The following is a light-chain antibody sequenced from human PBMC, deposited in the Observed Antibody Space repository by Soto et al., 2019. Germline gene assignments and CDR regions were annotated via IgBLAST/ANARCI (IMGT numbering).Light chain of an antibody. CDR3: QQYGSSPAIT. Sequence: VMTQAPATLSVSPGERATLSCRASQTINNNVAWYQLKDGQVPRLLIYGASSRATGIPDRFSGSGSGTDFTLTISRLEPEDFAVYYCQQYGSSPAITFGQGTRLEI. V-gene: IGKV3-20*01. J-gene: IGKJ5*01. CDR2: GAS. CDR1: QTINNN.